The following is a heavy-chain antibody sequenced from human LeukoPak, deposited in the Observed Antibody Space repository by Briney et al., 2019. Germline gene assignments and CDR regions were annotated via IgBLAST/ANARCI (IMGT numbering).Heavy chain of an antibody. J-gene: IGHJ4*02. V-gene: IGHV3-7*01. CDR2: IKEDGSEN. D-gene: IGHD1-1*01. CDR3: ARQRYSDY. CDR1: GFTFSRYW. Sequence: GGSLRLSCAASGFTFSRYWMTWVRQAPGKGLEWVANIKEDGSENSYVESVKGRFTISRDNAKNSLYLQLNSLRAKDTAVYFCARQRYSDYWGQGTLVTVSS.